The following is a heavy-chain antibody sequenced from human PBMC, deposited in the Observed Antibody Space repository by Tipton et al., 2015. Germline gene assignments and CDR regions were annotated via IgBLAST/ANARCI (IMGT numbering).Heavy chain of an antibody. CDR3: AREGTGVYI. CDR2: ISHSGNT. CDR1: GGSFSDYY. V-gene: IGHV4-38-2*02. Sequence: LRLSCTVSGGSFSDYYWSWIRQPPGKGLEWIGSISHSGNTYYNPSLKSRVTMSRDTSKNQFSLKMNSVTAADTAVYFCAREGTGVYIWGQGALVTVSS. D-gene: IGHD5/OR15-5a*01. J-gene: IGHJ4*02.